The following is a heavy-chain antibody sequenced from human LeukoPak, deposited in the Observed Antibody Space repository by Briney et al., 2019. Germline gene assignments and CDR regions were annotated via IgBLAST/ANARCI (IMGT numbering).Heavy chain of an antibody. V-gene: IGHV6-1*01. Sequence: SLTLSLTCAISGDSVSRNSAGWNWIRQSPSRGLEWLGRTYYRSKWYNDYAVSVRSRIIINPDTSKNQFSLQLNSVTPEDTAVYYCTRDRAYSGCYYAFDYWGQGTLVTVSS. CDR3: TRDRAYSGCYYAFDY. D-gene: IGHD1-26*01. CDR1: GDSVSRNSAG. CDR2: TYYRSKWYN. J-gene: IGHJ4*02.